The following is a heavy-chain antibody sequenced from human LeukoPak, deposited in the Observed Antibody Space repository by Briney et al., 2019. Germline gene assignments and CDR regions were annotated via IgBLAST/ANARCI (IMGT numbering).Heavy chain of an antibody. D-gene: IGHD3-10*01. V-gene: IGHV3-7*01. J-gene: IGHJ4*02. CDR2: IKQDGSEK. CDR1: GFTFSSYW. Sequence: PGGTLRLSCAASGFTFSSYWMTWLRQAPGKGLEWVANIKQDGSEKYYVDSVKGRFTISRDNANKSMYLQMNSLRAEDTAVYYCARDRRWFGELLTDFDSWGQGTLVTVSS. CDR3: ARDRRWFGELLTDFDS.